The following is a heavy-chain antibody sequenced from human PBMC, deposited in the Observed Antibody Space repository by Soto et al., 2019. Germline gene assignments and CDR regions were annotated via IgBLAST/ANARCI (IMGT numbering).Heavy chain of an antibody. CDR3: ARGVTMVRGVIHTPYGDY. V-gene: IGHV4-31*03. J-gene: IGHJ4*02. Sequence: QVQLQESGPGLVKPSQTLSLTCTVSGGSISSGGYYWSWIRQHPGKGLEWIGYIYYSGSTYYNPSIKSRVTISVDTSKNQFSLKLSSVTAADTAVYYCARGVTMVRGVIHTPYGDYWGQGTLVTVSS. CDR2: IYYSGST. D-gene: IGHD3-10*01. CDR1: GGSISSGGYY.